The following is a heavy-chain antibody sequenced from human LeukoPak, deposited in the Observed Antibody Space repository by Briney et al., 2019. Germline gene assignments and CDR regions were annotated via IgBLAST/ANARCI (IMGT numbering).Heavy chain of an antibody. CDR3: AKEDIAAAGGDY. Sequence: PGGSLRLSCAASGFTVSSNYMSWVRQAPRKGLEWVSVIYSGGSTYYADSVKGRFTISRDNSKNTLYLQMNSLRAEDTAVYYCAKEDIAAAGGDYWGQGTLVTVSS. CDR1: GFTVSSNY. V-gene: IGHV3-53*01. CDR2: IYSGGST. D-gene: IGHD6-13*01. J-gene: IGHJ4*02.